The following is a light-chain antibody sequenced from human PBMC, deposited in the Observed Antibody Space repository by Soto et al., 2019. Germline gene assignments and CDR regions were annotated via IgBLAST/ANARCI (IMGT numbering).Light chain of an antibody. CDR2: EVS. J-gene: IGLJ3*02. CDR3: ISYTSSSTWV. Sequence: QSALTQPASVSGSPGQSITISCTGISSDVGGYNYVSWYQQHPGKAPKLMIYEVSNRPSGVSDRFSGSRSGNTASLTISGLQPEDESDYYCISYTSSSTWVFGGGTKLTVL. CDR1: SSDVGGYNY. V-gene: IGLV2-14*01.